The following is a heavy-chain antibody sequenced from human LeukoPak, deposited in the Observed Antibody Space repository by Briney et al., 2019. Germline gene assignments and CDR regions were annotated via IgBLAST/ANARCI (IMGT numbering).Heavy chain of an antibody. CDR1: GGSFSGYY. D-gene: IGHD3-10*01. V-gene: IGHV4-34*01. CDR3: ARSWFGESIPFDY. Sequence: SETLSLTCAVYGGSFSGYYWSWIRQPPGKGLEWIGEINHSGSTNYNPSLKSRVTISVDTSKNQFSLKLSSVTAADTAVYYCARSWFGESIPFDYWGQGTLVTVSS. CDR2: INHSGST. J-gene: IGHJ4*02.